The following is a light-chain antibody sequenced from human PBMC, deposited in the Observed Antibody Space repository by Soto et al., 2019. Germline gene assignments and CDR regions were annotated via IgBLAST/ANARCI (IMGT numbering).Light chain of an antibody. CDR1: QSISAW. CDR3: QQYYSYLQYT. J-gene: IGKJ5*01. V-gene: IGKV1-5*03. Sequence: DIQMSQSPSTLSTSVGDRVSINCRASQSISAWLAWYQQKPGKAPKLLIYKASTLESGVPSRFSGSGSGTDFTLTISCLQSEDFATYYCQQYYSYLQYTFGQGTRLEIK. CDR2: KAS.